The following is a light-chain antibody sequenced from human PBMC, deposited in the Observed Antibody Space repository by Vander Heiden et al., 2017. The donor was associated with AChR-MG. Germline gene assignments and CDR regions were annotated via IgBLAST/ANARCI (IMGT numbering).Light chain of an antibody. Sequence: NFVLTQPHSVSASPGKTVTISCPRSGGSIASNYVQWYQQRPGSAPTTVIVEDNHRPSGVPDRFSGSIDSSSNSAALIISGLKTEDEADYYCQSYDDTNHGVFGGGTKLTVL. CDR2: EDN. V-gene: IGLV6-57*03. CDR1: GGSIASNY. J-gene: IGLJ2*01. CDR3: QSYDDTNHGV.